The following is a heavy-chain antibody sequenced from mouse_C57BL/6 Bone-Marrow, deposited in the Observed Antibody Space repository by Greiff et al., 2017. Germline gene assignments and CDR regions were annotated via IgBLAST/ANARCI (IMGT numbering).Heavy chain of an antibody. CDR2: ISDGGSYT. CDR3: ARDRVITTVVATPAWFAY. CDR1: GFTISSYA. Sequence: EVKLVESGGGLVKPGGSLTLSCAASGFTISSYAMSWVRQTPEKRLEWVATISDGGSYTYYPANVQGRFTISRDNAKNHLYLQLSHLKSEDTAMXYCARDRVITTVVATPAWFAYWGQGTLVTVSA. V-gene: IGHV5-4*01. D-gene: IGHD1-1*01. J-gene: IGHJ3*01.